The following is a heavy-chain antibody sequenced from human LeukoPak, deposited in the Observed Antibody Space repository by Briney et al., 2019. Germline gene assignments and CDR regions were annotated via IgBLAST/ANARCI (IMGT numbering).Heavy chain of an antibody. D-gene: IGHD6-13*01. CDR3: VKDLSSWLPGVFDW. V-gene: IGHV3-11*01. CDR2: ISSSGSTV. CDR1: GFTFSDYY. J-gene: IGHJ4*02. Sequence: KSGGSLRLSCAASGFTFSDYYMSWIRQAPGKGLEWVSYISSSGSTVYYADSVKGRFTISRDNAKNSVYLQMNSLRAEDTAVYYCVKDLSSWLPGVFDWWGQGTLVTVSS.